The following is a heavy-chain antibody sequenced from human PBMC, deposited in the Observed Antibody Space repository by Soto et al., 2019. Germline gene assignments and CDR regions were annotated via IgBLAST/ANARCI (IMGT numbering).Heavy chain of an antibody. V-gene: IGHV3-73*02. CDR1: GFPFSGSA. J-gene: IGHJ6*02. Sequence: EVQLVESGGGLVQPGGSLKLSCAASGFPFSGSAVHWVRQASGKGLEWVGRIRSKANNYATAYAASVQGRFTIFRDDLKNTAYLQMSSLKTEDTAVYYCTNPQVYYGMDVWGQGTTVTVSS. CDR3: TNPQVYYGMDV. CDR2: IRSKANNYAT.